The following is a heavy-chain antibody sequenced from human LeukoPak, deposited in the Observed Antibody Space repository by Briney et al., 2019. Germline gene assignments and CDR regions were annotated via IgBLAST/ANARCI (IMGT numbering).Heavy chain of an antibody. CDR1: GDSISSDY. J-gene: IGHJ5*02. V-gene: IGHV4-59*01. D-gene: IGHD2-15*01. CDR3: ARCVVVVTDAPEWFDP. Sequence: SETLSLTCSVSGDSISSDYWNWIRQPPGKGLEWIGYVFYTGRTNYNPSFKSRVTMSVDPSKSQFSLKLTSVTAADTAVYFCARCVVVVTDAPEWFDPWGQGTLVIVSP. CDR2: VFYTGRT.